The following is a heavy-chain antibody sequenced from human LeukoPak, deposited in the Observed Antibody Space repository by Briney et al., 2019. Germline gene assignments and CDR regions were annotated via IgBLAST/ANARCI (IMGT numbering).Heavy chain of an antibody. CDR2: ISGSGGST. Sequence: GGSLRLSCAASGFTFSSYAMSWVRQAPGKGLEWVSAISGSGGSTYYADSVKGRFTIFRDNSKNTLYLQMNSLRAEDTAVYYCAKDRRSGSYVDYWGQGTLVTVSS. J-gene: IGHJ4*02. D-gene: IGHD3-10*01. V-gene: IGHV3-23*01. CDR3: AKDRRSGSYVDY. CDR1: GFTFSSYA.